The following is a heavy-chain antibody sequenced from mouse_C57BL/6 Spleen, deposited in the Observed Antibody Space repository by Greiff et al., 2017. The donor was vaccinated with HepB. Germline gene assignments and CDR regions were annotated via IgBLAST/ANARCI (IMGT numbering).Heavy chain of an antibody. D-gene: IGHD2-4*01. V-gene: IGHV5-9-1*02. CDR1: GFTFSSYA. CDR3: TSAVYYDYDVIAY. J-gene: IGHJ3*01. CDR2: ISSGGDYI. Sequence: EVKVEESGEGLVKPGGSLKLSCAASGFTFSSYAMSWVRQTPEKRLEWVAYISSGGDYIYYADTVKGRFTISRDNARNTLYLQMSSLKSEDTAIYYCTSAVYYDYDVIAYWGQGTLVTVSA.